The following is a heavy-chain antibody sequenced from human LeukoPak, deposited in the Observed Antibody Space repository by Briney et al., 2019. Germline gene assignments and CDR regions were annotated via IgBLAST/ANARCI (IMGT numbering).Heavy chain of an antibody. CDR3: ARRGYSSSWTHYYYYMDV. D-gene: IGHD6-13*01. CDR1: GYTFTGYY. CDR2: INPNSGGT. Sequence: ASVKVSCKASGYTFTGYYMHWVRQAPGQGLEWMGWINPNSGGTNYAQKFQGRVTMTRDTSISTAYMELSRLRSDDTAVYYCARRGYSSSWTHYYYYMDVWGKGTTVTVSS. J-gene: IGHJ6*03. V-gene: IGHV1-2*02.